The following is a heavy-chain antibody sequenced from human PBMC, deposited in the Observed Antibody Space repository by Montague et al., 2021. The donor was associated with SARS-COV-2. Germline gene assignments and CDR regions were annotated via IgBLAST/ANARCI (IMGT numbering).Heavy chain of an antibody. CDR3: ARSLVPSGTYYLPY. J-gene: IGHJ4*02. CDR2: IHYRGSN. V-gene: IGHV4-59*01. Sequence: SETLSLTCSVSGGSIRSYYWSWIRQPPGKGLEWIGHIHYRGSNTYSPSFQSRVTISIDTPKNQFSLKLSSVTAADTAVYYCARSLVPSGTYYLPYWVQGTLVTVSS. D-gene: IGHD3-10*01. CDR1: GGSIRSYY.